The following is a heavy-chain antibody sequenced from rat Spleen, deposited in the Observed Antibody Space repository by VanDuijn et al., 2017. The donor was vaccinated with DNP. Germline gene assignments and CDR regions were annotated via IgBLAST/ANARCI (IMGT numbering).Heavy chain of an antibody. J-gene: IGHJ4*01. CDR1: GFSINNYN. Sequence: QVQLKESEPGLVQPSQTLSLTCTVSGFSINNYNVHWLRQPTGKGLEWMGIIWTGGSTDYNSALKSRLSISRDTSKSQVFLKMDSLQTEDIATYYCARGRVGYHGALDAWGQGTSVTVSS. CDR3: ARGRVGYHGALDA. CDR2: IWTGGST. D-gene: IGHD4-3*01. V-gene: IGHV2-30*01.